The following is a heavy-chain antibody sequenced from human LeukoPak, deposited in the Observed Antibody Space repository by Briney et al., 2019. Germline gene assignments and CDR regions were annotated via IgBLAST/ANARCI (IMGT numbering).Heavy chain of an antibody. V-gene: IGHV4-38-2*01. CDR3: ARQGFGVITTFDY. CDR1: GYSISSGYY. CDR2: IYHSGST. D-gene: IGHD3-22*01. J-gene: IGHJ4*02. Sequence: KPSETLSLTCAVSGYSISSGYYWAWLRQPPGKGLEWIGSIYHSGSTYYNPSLKSRVTISVDTSTNQFSLKLSSVTAADTAVYYCARQGFGVITTFDYCGQGNLVTVSS.